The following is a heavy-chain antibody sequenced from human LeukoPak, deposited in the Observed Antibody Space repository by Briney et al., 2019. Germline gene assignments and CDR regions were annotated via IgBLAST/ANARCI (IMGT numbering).Heavy chain of an antibody. Sequence: GGSLRLSCTPSRFTLGAYAMSWFRPAPGGGLEWVGFIRSKAYGETTENAASVKGRFTISRDDSKSIAYLQMNSLKTEDTAVYYCARGGVYCSSVSCSVDYWGQGILVTVSS. CDR3: ARGGVYCSSVSCSVDY. CDR1: RFTLGAYA. CDR2: IRSKAYGETT. D-gene: IGHD2-2*01. J-gene: IGHJ4*02. V-gene: IGHV3-49*03.